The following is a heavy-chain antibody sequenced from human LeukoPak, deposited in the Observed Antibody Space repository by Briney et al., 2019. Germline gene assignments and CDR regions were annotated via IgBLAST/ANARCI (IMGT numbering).Heavy chain of an antibody. J-gene: IGHJ4*02. D-gene: IGHD6-13*01. CDR1: GYSISSGFY. CDR2: IYHSGST. CDR3: ARSRRSWSTFDY. V-gene: IGHV4-38-2*02. Sequence: SETLSLTCTVSGYSISSGFYWGLIRQPPGKGLEWIGSIYHSGSTYYNPSLKSRVTISVDTSKNQFSLKLTSVTAADTAVYYCARSRRSWSTFDYWGQGTLVTVSS.